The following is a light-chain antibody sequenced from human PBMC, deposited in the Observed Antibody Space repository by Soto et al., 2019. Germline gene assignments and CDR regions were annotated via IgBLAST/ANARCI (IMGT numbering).Light chain of an antibody. J-gene: IGLJ2*01. V-gene: IGLV2-8*01. CDR3: SSDAGSTVV. CDR1: SSDAGGYNY. Sequence: QSALTQPPSASGSPGQSVTISCTGTSSDAGGYNYVSWYQQHPGKAPKLMIYEVGKRPSGVPDRFSSSKSCDTASLTVFRLQAEDEAYYSCSSDAGSTVVFGGGTKLTVL. CDR2: EVG.